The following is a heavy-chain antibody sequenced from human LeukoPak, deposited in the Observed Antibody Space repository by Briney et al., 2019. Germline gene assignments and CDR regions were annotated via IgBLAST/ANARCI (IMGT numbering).Heavy chain of an antibody. V-gene: IGHV3-23*01. J-gene: IGHJ4*02. CDR1: GFTFSSYA. CDR2: ISGSGGST. CDR3: AKGEYYGSGSYYNVFDY. D-gene: IGHD3-10*01. Sequence: GGSPRLSCAASGFTFSSYAMSWVRQAPGKGLEWVSAISGSGGSTYYADSVKGRFTISRDNSKNTLYLQMNSLRAEDTAVYYCAKGEYYGSGSYYNVFDYWGQGTLVTVSS.